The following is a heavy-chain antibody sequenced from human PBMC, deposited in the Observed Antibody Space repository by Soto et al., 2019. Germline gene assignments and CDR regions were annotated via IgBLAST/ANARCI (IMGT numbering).Heavy chain of an antibody. CDR3: ARGTQGSSSFSTHWFDP. D-gene: IGHD6-6*01. CDR1: GGSFSGYY. CDR2: INHSGST. Sequence: QVQLQQWGAGLLKPSETLSLTCAVYGGSFSGYYWSWIRQPPGKGLEWIGEINHSGSTNYNPSLKGRVTISVDTSKNQFSLKLSSVTAADTAVYYCARGTQGSSSFSTHWFDPWGQGTLVTVSS. J-gene: IGHJ5*02. V-gene: IGHV4-34*01.